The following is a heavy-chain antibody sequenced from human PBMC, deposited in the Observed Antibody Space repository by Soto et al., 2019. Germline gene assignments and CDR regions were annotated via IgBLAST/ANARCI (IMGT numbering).Heavy chain of an antibody. CDR3: ATQYYYDSSGYYYQGEPPSMDV. Sequence: ASVQVSCKVSGYTLTELSMHWVRQAPGKGLEWMGDFDPEDGETIYAQKFQGRVTMTEDTSTDTAYMELSSLRSEDTAVYYCATQYYYDSSGYYYQGEPPSMDVWGQGTKVTVSS. CDR1: GYTLTELS. CDR2: FDPEDGET. V-gene: IGHV1-24*01. J-gene: IGHJ6*02. D-gene: IGHD3-22*01.